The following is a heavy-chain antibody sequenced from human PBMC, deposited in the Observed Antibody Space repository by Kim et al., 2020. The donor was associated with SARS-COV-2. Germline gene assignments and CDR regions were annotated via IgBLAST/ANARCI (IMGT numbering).Heavy chain of an antibody. CDR1: GFTFSSYS. D-gene: IGHD2-2*01. V-gene: IGHV3-21*01. Sequence: GGSLRLSCAASGFTFSSYSMNWVRQAPGKGLEWVSSISSSSSYIYYADSVKGRFTISRDNAKSSLYLQMNSLRAEDTAVYYCARDLRPAAISGMVWSSSMYYYYGMDVWGQGTTVTVSS. J-gene: IGHJ6*02. CDR3: ARDLRPAAISGMVWSSSMYYYYGMDV. CDR2: ISSSSSYI.